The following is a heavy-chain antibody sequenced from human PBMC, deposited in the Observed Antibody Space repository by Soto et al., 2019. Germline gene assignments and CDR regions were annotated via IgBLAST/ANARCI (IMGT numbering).Heavy chain of an antibody. CDR3: ARVGYCSGGSCWNWFDP. J-gene: IGHJ5*02. V-gene: IGHV4-34*01. D-gene: IGHD2-15*01. Sequence: SETLSLTCAVYGGSFSDYYWSWIRQPPGKGLEWIGEINHSGSTNYNPSLKSRVTISVDTSKNHFSLKLTSVTAADTAVYYCARVGYCSGGSCWNWFDPWGQGTLVTVS. CDR1: GGSFSDYY. CDR2: INHSGST.